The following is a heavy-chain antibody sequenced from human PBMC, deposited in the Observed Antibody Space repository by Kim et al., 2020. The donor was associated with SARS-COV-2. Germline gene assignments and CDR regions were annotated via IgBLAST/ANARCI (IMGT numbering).Heavy chain of an antibody. CDR3: ARARYCSGGSCYSFDY. CDR1: GFTFSSYA. CDR2: ISYDGSNK. V-gene: IGHV3-30-3*01. Sequence: GGSLRLSCAASGFTFSSYAMHWVRQAPGKGLEWVAVISYDGSNKYYADSVKGRFTISRDNSKNTLYLQMNSLRAEDMAVYYCARARYCSGGSCYSFDYWGQGTLVTVSS. J-gene: IGHJ4*02. D-gene: IGHD2-15*01.